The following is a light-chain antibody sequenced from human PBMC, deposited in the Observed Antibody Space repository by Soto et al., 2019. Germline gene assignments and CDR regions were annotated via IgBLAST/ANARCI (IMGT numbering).Light chain of an antibody. CDR3: QHYDSYSEA. J-gene: IGKJ1*01. Sequence: IQMPQSPTTLSASVGDRVPITCRASQSISIWLAWYQQKPGKPPKLLIYKASTLKSGVPSRFSGSGSGTEFTLTISSLQPDDFATYYCQHYDSYSEAFGQGTKVDIK. CDR2: KAS. CDR1: QSISIW. V-gene: IGKV1-5*03.